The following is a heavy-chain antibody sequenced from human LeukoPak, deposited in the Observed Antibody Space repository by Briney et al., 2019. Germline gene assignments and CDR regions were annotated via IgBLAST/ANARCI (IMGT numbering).Heavy chain of an antibody. CDR2: ISGSGGST. D-gene: IGHD1-1*01. CDR1: GFTFSIYA. Sequence: GGSLRLSCAASGFTFSIYAMTWVRQAPGKGLEWVSGISGSGGSTYYADSVKGRFTISRDNSKNTLYLQMNSLRAEDTAVYYCAKAPGTPPSYFDYWDQGTLVTVSS. V-gene: IGHV3-23*01. CDR3: AKAPGTPPSYFDY. J-gene: IGHJ4*02.